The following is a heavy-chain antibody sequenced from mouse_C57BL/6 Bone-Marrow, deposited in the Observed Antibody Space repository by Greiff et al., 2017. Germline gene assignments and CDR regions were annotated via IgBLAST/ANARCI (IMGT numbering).Heavy chain of an antibody. V-gene: IGHV5-6*01. CDR2: ISSGGSYT. D-gene: IGHD4-1*01. CDR1: GFTFSSYG. Sequence: EVKLVESGGDLVKPGGSLKLSCAASGFTFSSYGMSWVRQTTDKRLEWVATISSGGSYTYYPDSVKGRFTISRDNAKNTLYLQMSSLKSEDTAMYYCARQNWFDYWGQGTTLTVSS. CDR3: ARQNWFDY. J-gene: IGHJ2*01.